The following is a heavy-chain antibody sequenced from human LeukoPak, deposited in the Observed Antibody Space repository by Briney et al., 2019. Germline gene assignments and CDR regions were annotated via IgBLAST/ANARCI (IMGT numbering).Heavy chain of an antibody. V-gene: IGHV4-59*01. Sequence: SETLSLTCTVSGGSISSYYWSWIRQPPGKGLEWIGYIYYSGSTNYKPSLKSRVTISVDTSKNQFSLKLSSVTAADTAVYYCARGWVPTAYYYMDVWGKGTTVTASS. CDR1: GGSISSYY. D-gene: IGHD5-24*01. J-gene: IGHJ6*03. CDR3: ARGWVPTAYYYMDV. CDR2: IYYSGST.